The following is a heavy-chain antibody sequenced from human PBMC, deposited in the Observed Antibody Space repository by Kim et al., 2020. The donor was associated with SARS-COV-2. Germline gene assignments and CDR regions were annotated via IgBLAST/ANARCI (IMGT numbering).Heavy chain of an antibody. Sequence: SLKRRVTISVDTSKNQFSLKLSSVTAADTAVYYCATPPYCSGGDCYTGDYWGQGTLVTVSS. D-gene: IGHD2-15*01. CDR3: ATPPYCSGGDCYTGDY. J-gene: IGHJ4*02. V-gene: IGHV4-30-2*04.